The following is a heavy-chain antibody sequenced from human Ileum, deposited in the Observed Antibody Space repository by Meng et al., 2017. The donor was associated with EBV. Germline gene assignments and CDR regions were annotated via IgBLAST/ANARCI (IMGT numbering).Heavy chain of an antibody. CDR1: GYTFTPYG. CDR3: ARDSEAADY. J-gene: IGHJ4*02. CDR2: INTNTGKP. Sequence: QVQLVQSGSELKKPGASVRISGKASGYTFTPYGMNWVRQAPGQGLEWMGWINTNTGKPTYAQGLTGRFVFSLDTSVSTAYLQISSLKAEDTAVYYCARDSEAADYWGQGTPVTVSS. D-gene: IGHD6-25*01. V-gene: IGHV7-4-1*02.